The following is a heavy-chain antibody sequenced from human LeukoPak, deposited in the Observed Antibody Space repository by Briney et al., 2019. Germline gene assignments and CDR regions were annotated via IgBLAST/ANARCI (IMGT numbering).Heavy chain of an antibody. J-gene: IGHJ4*02. CDR3: TRGGGYTSYYWQY. CDR1: ELIFSDFS. Sequence: GGSLILSGVGSELIFSDFSMTWVRHSRGKGPEWVATINKDGSEKYYVDSVKGRFTISRDNTEHTLDLHMTSLRADDHAVYYCTRGGGYTSYYWQYWGAGTLVTVSS. D-gene: IGHD1-26*01. CDR2: INKDGSEK. V-gene: IGHV3-7*01.